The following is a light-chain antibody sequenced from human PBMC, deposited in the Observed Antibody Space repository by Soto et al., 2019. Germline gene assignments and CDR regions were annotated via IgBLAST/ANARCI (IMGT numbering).Light chain of an antibody. CDR2: RNN. J-gene: IGLJ1*01. CDR3: AAWDDSLSAPHYV. Sequence: QSVLTQPPSASGTPGQRVTISCSGSSSNNGSNYVYWYQQLPGTAPKLLIYRNNQRPSGVPDRFSGSKSGTSASLAISGLRSEDEADYYCAAWDDSLSAPHYVFGTGTKVTVL. CDR1: SSNNGSNY. V-gene: IGLV1-47*01.